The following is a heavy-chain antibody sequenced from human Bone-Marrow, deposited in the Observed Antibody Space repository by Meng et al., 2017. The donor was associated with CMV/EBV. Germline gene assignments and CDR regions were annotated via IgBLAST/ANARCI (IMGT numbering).Heavy chain of an antibody. CDR2: IVVGSGNT. J-gene: IGHJ3*02. V-gene: IGHV1-58*01. CDR1: RFTFTSPA. CDR3: AAWGTGVWNDQYNGPRFDAFDI. D-gene: IGHD1-1*01. Sequence: SVKVSCKASRFTFTSPAVQWVRQARGQRLEWIGWIVVGSGNTNYAQKFQERVTITRDMSTSTAYMELSSLRSEDTAVYYCAAWGTGVWNDQYNGPRFDAFDIWGQGKMVNV.